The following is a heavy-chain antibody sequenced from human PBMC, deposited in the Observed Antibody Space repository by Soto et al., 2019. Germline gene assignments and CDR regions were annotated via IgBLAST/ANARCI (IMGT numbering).Heavy chain of an antibody. D-gene: IGHD5-18*01. CDR3: ASGIQLWPGRNYGMDV. J-gene: IGHJ6*02. CDR2: IVPIFGTA. Sequence: RQENKKVLDWMGGIVPIFGTAKYAQKFHGRVTITADESTSTAYMELSSLRSEDTAVYYCASGIQLWPGRNYGMDVWGQGTTVTVSS. V-gene: IGHV1-69*01.